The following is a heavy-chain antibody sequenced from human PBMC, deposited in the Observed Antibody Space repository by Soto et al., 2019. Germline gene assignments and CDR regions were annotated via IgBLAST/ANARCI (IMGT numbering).Heavy chain of an antibody. Sequence: QVQLVQSGAEVKKPGSSVKVSCKASGGTFSSYAISWVRQAPGQGLEWMGGIIPIFGTANYAQKFQGRVTITADKSTSTAYMELSSLRSEDTAVYYCARDSTYYYESSGLFGGWFDPWGQGTLVTVSS. J-gene: IGHJ5*02. CDR2: IIPIFGTA. V-gene: IGHV1-69*06. CDR1: GGTFSSYA. D-gene: IGHD3-22*01. CDR3: ARDSTYYYESSGLFGGWFDP.